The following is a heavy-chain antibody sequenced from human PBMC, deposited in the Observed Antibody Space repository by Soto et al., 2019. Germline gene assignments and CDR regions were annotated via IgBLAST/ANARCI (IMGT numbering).Heavy chain of an antibody. CDR3: ARAGRITMIVVVIEGGTPRDGMDV. V-gene: IGHV1-18*01. CDR2: ISAYNGNT. D-gene: IGHD3-22*01. J-gene: IGHJ6*02. CDR1: GGTFSSYA. Sequence: GASVKVSCKASGGTFSSYAISWVRQAPGQGLEWMGWISAYNGNTNYAQKLQGRVTMTTDTSTSTAYMELRSLRSDDTAVYYCARAGRITMIVVVIEGGTPRDGMDVWGQGTTVTVSS.